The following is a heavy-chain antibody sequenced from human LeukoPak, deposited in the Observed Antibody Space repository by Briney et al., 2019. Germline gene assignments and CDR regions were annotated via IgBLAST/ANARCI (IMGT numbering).Heavy chain of an antibody. D-gene: IGHD4-17*01. CDR3: ARPLTRAGWDYGDYWDAFDI. CDR2: ISYDGSNK. V-gene: IGHV3-30*03. CDR1: GFTFSSFG. J-gene: IGHJ3*02. Sequence: GGSLRLSCAASGFTFSSFGMHWVRQAPGKGLEWVAVISYDGSNKYYADSVKGRFTISRDNAKNSLYLQMNSLRAEDTAVYYCARPLTRAGWDYGDYWDAFDIWGQGTMVTVSS.